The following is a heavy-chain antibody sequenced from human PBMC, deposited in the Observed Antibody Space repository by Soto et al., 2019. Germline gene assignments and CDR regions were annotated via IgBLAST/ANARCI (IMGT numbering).Heavy chain of an antibody. CDR2: ISGSGGST. J-gene: IGHJ3*02. Sequence: PGGSLRLSCAASGFTFSSYAMSWVRQAPGKGLEWVSAISGSGGSTYYADSVKGQFTISRDNSKNTLYLQMNSLRAEDTAVYYCAKDAPYYYDSSAPNAFDIWGQGTMVTVSS. CDR3: AKDAPYYYDSSAPNAFDI. V-gene: IGHV3-23*01. CDR1: GFTFSSYA. D-gene: IGHD3-22*01.